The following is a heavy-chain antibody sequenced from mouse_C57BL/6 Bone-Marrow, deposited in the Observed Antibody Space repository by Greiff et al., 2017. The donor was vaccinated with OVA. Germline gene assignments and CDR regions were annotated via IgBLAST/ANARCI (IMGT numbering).Heavy chain of an antibody. CDR1: GYAFSSSW. CDR2: IYPGDGDT. V-gene: IGHV1-82*01. CDR3: ARSRFRYFDY. J-gene: IGHJ2*01. Sequence: QVQLQQSGPELVKPGASVKISCKASGYAFSSSWMNWVKQRPGQGLEWIGRIYPGDGDTNYNGKFKGKATLTADKSSSTAYMQLSSLTSEDSAVYFCARSRFRYFDYWGQGTTLTVSS.